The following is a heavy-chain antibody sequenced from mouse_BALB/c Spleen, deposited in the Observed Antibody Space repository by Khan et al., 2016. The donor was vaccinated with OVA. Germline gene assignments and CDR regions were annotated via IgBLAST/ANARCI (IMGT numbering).Heavy chain of an antibody. Sequence: VQLQQSGAELMKPGASVKISCKPTGYTFSSYWIEWVKQRPGHGLEWIGEILPGSNSTNYNERFQGKATITAETSSNTAYMQLSSLTSEDAAIDYCARGNYYGSTSWFGYWGQGTLVTVSA. CDR1: GYTFSSYW. CDR2: ILPGSNST. D-gene: IGHD1-1*01. J-gene: IGHJ3*01. V-gene: IGHV1-9*01. CDR3: ARGNYYGSTSWFGY.